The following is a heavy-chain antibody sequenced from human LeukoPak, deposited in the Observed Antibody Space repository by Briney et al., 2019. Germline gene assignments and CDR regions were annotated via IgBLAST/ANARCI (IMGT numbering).Heavy chain of an antibody. D-gene: IGHD3-22*01. Sequence: PSETLSLTCAVYGGSFSGYYWSWIRQPPGKGLEWIGEINHSGSTNYNPSLKSRVTISVDTSKNQFSLKLSSVTAADTAVYYCARSRYYCDSSGLDYWGQGTLVTVSS. CDR3: ARSRYYCDSSGLDY. J-gene: IGHJ4*02. CDR2: INHSGST. CDR1: GGSFSGYY. V-gene: IGHV4-34*01.